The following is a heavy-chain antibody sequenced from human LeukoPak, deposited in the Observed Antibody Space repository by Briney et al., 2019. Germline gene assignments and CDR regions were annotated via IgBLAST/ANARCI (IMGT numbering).Heavy chain of an antibody. J-gene: IGHJ4*02. CDR2: ISGSGTST. CDR3: ARAVWEFGEFDY. D-gene: IGHD3-10*01. CDR1: GFTFSSYA. Sequence: PGGSLRLSCATSGFTFSSYAMSWVRQAPGKGLEWVSGISGSGTSTYYADSVKGRFTISRDNSKNTLDLQMNTLRGDDTAVYHCARAVWEFGEFDYWGRGTLVTVSS. V-gene: IGHV3-23*01.